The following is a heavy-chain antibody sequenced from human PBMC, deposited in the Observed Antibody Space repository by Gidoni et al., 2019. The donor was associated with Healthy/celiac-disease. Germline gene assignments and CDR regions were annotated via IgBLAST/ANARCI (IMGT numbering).Heavy chain of an antibody. CDR2: ISYDGSNK. V-gene: IGHV3-30*01. D-gene: IGHD1-26*01. CDR3: ARGVGATRGFYMDV. CDR1: GFTFSSYA. Sequence: QVQLVESGGGVVQPGRSLRLSCAASGFTFSSYAMHWVRQAPGKGLEWVAVISYDGSNKYYADSVKGRFTISRDNSKNTLYLQMNSLRAEDTAVYYCARGVGATRGFYMDVWGKGTTVTVSS. J-gene: IGHJ6*03.